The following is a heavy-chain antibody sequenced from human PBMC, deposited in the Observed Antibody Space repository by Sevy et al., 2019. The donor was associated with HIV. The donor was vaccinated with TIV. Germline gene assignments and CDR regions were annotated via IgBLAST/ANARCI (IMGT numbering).Heavy chain of an antibody. CDR1: GDSISSSSYY. CDR3: ARLGKRWLQFDY. D-gene: IGHD5-12*01. V-gene: IGHV4-39*01. Sequence: SQTLSLTCTVSGDSISSSSYYWGWIRQPPGKGLEWIGSIYYSGSTYYNPSLKSRVTISVDTSKNQFSLKLSSVTAADTAVYYRARLGKRWLQFDYWGQGTLVTVSS. J-gene: IGHJ4*02. CDR2: IYYSGST.